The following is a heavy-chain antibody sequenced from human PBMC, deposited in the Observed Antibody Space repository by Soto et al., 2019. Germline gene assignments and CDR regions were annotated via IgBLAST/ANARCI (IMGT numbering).Heavy chain of an antibody. Sequence: QVQLQESGPGLVKPSQTLSLTCTVSGGSISSGGYYWSWIRQHPGKGLEWIGYIYYNGNAYYNPSLKSRLTISRDTSKNQFSLKLSSVTAADTAVYYCARDSGPGGTSSSWGFDYWGQGTLVTVSS. CDR1: GGSISSGGYY. D-gene: IGHD6-13*01. J-gene: IGHJ4*02. CDR3: ARDSGPGGTSSSWGFDY. V-gene: IGHV4-31*03. CDR2: IYYNGNA.